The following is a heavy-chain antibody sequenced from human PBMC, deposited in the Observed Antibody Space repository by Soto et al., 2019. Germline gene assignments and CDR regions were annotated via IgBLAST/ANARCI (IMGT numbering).Heavy chain of an antibody. CDR1: AASISSYY. Sequence: SDSLSHTSNHSAASISSYYWNWIRQPPGKGLEWIGYMHESGGTSYNPSLESRVTISVDTSRNQLSLKLISVTAADTAVYYCAAPPRYWGQG. D-gene: IGHD6-6*01. V-gene: IGHV4-59*01. CDR2: MHESGGT. CDR3: AAPPRY. J-gene: IGHJ1*01.